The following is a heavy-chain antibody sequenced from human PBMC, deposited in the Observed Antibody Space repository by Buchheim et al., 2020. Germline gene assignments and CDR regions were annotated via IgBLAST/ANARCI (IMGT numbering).Heavy chain of an antibody. CDR3: ARAIIAASFDY. D-gene: IGHD6-25*01. J-gene: IGHJ4*02. CDR2: FGSSGSTI. CDR1: GFIFSAYE. Sequence: EVQLVESGGGLVRPGGSLRLSCAASGFIFSAYEMNWVRQAPGKGLEWVSYFGSSGSTIYYADSVKGRFPIFRDNAKNSLYLLMNSLRAEDTAVYYCARAIIAASFDYWGQGTL. V-gene: IGHV3-48*03.